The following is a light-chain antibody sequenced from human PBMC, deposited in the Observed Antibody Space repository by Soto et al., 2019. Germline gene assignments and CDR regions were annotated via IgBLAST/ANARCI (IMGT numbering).Light chain of an antibody. CDR2: DVS. CDR3: SSYTSSSTPCV. CDR1: SSDVGGYNY. Sequence: SALTQPASVSGSPGQSITISCTGTSSDVGGYNYVSWYQQHPGKAPELMIYDVSNRPSGVSNRFSGSKSDNTASLTISGLQAEDEADYYCSSYTSSSTPCVFGTGTKLTVL. J-gene: IGLJ1*01. V-gene: IGLV2-14*01.